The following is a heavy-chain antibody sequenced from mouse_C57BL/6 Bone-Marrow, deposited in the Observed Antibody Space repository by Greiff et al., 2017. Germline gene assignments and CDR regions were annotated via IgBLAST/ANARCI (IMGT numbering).Heavy chain of an antibody. J-gene: IGHJ4*01. V-gene: IGHV5-15*01. CDR2: ISNFAYSI. D-gene: IGHD1-1*01. CDR3: ARHTVVWRYYARDY. CDR1: GFTFSDYG. Sequence: EVKLMESGGGLVQPGGSLKLSCAASGFTFSDYGMAWVRQAPRKGPEWVAFISNFAYSIYSADTVTGRFTIYRENAKNTLYLEMSSVRSEDAAMYYCARHTVVWRYYARDYGGQGTSVTVSS.